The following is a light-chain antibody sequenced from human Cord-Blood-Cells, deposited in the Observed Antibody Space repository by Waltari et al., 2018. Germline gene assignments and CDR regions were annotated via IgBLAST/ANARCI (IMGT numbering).Light chain of an antibody. CDR3: CSYAGSSSYV. CDR2: EGS. V-gene: IGLV2-23*01. CDR1: SSDVGSYNL. Sequence: TGTSSDVGSYNLVSWYQQHPGKAPKLMIYEGSKRPSGVSNRFSGSKSGNTASLTISGLQAEDEADYYCCSYAGSSSYVFGTGTKVTVL. J-gene: IGLJ1*01.